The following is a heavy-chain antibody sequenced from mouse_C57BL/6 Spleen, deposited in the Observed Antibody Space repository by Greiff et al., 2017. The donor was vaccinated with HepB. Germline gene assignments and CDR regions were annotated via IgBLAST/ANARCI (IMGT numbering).Heavy chain of an antibody. Sequence: EVKLMESGPGLVKPSQSLSLTCSVTGYSITSGYYWNWIRQFPGNKLEWMGYISYDGSNNYNPSLKNRISITRDTSKNQFFLKLNSVTTEDTATYYCARVGGSSSYYFDYWGQGTTLTVSS. D-gene: IGHD1-1*01. J-gene: IGHJ2*01. V-gene: IGHV3-6*01. CDR3: ARVGGSSSYYFDY. CDR2: ISYDGSN. CDR1: GYSITSGYY.